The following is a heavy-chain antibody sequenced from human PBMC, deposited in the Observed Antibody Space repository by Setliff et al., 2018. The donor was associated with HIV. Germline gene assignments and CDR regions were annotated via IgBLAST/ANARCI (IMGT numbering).Heavy chain of an antibody. CDR3: ARHVGYSSSSRDY. CDR1: GGSISSSSYY. V-gene: IGHV4-39*01. Sequence: SETLSLTCTVSGGSISSSSYYWGWIRRPPGKGLEWIGSIYYSGSTYYNPSLKSRVTISVDTSKNQFSLKLSSVTAADTAVYYCARHVGYSSSSRDYWGQGTLVTV. CDR2: IYYSGST. J-gene: IGHJ4*02. D-gene: IGHD6-6*01.